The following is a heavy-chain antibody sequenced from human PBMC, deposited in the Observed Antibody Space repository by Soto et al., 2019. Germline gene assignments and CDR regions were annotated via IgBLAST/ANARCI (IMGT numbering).Heavy chain of an antibody. CDR2: IVPMFGTS. J-gene: IGHJ4*02. D-gene: IGHD3-3*01. CDR3: NRGSEYDFWSGYL. CDR1: GGTSTRYA. V-gene: IGHV1-69*06. Sequence: QERLVQSGAEVRKPGSSVKVSCKVTGGTSTRYAINWVRQAPGQGLEWMGGIVPMFGTSKYAQKFQGRDTITADTSTNIAYMELRSLISEDTAVYYCNRGSEYDFWSGYLWGQGNLVSVSS.